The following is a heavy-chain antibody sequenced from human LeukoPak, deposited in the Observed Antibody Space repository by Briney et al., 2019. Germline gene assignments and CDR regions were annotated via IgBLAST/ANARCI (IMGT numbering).Heavy chain of an antibody. D-gene: IGHD3-10*01. CDR3: ARGLNYYCSGSYRDWFDP. J-gene: IGHJ5*02. CDR1: GYTFTGYY. Sequence: ASVKVSCKASGYTFTGYYMHWVRQAPGQGLEWMGWINPNSGGTNYAQKFQGWVSMTRDTSISTAYMELSRLRSDDKALYYCARGLNYYCSGSYRDWFDPWGQGTLVTVSS. CDR2: INPNSGGT. V-gene: IGHV1-2*04.